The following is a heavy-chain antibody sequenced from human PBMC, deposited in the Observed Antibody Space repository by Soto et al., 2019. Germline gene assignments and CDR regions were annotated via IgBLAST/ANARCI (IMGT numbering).Heavy chain of an antibody. CDR1: GYTFDTYA. V-gene: IGHV1-3*01. CDR3: ARAMGYCSTTTCYVELGSLDY. J-gene: IGHJ4*02. Sequence: QVQLVQSGAEVREPGASVKVSCRASGYTFDTYAMHWVRQAPGQRLEWMGWINGANGNTKYSQKFQGRVTMTRDTSARTAYMELSSLRYEDTAVYYCARAMGYCSTTTCYVELGSLDYWGQGTLVTVSS. CDR2: INGANGNT. D-gene: IGHD2-2*01.